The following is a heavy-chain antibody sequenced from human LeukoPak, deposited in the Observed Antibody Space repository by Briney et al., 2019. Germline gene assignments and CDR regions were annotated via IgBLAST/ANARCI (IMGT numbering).Heavy chain of an antibody. CDR1: GDIFTIYD. J-gene: IGHJ5*02. Sequence: ASVKVSCKASGDIFTIYDINWVRQATGQGLEWMGRVNLNSGSTAYAQTIQGRVTITRDTSINTVYMHLSSLTSEDTAVYYCARCARRWTGYLRDRTPCWFDPWGQGTLVTVSS. D-gene: IGHD3/OR15-3a*01. CDR2: VNLNSGST. CDR3: ARCARRWTGYLRDRTPCWFDP. V-gene: IGHV1-8*03.